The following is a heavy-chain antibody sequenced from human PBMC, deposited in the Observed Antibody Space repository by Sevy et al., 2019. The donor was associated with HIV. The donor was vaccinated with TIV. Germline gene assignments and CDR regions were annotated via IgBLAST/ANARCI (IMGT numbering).Heavy chain of an antibody. CDR1: GFTFSNFW. CDR3: ARVYRGDAEYFQH. Sequence: GGSLRLSCAASGFTFSNFWMSWVRQAPGKGLEWVANIKQDGSEKYYVDSVKGRFTISRDNAKNSLYLQMNSLRAEDTTAYYCARVYRGDAEYFQHWGQGTLVTVSS. V-gene: IGHV3-7*01. D-gene: IGHD3-10*01. J-gene: IGHJ1*01. CDR2: IKQDGSEK.